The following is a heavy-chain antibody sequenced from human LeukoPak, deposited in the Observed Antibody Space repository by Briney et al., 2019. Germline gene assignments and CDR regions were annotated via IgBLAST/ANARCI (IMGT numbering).Heavy chain of an antibody. D-gene: IGHD6-13*01. V-gene: IGHV1-69*04. CDR3: ARGGIAAAGTIEDYYYYGMDV. Sequence: SVKVSCKASGGTFSSYAISWVRQAPGQGLEWMGRISPILGIANYAQKFQGRVTITADKSTSTAYMELSSLRSEDTAVYYCARGGIAAAGTIEDYYYYGMDVWGQGTTVTVSS. CDR2: ISPILGIA. CDR1: GGTFSSYA. J-gene: IGHJ6*02.